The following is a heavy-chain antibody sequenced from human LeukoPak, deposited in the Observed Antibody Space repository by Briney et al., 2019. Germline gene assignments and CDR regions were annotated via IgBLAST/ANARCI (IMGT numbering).Heavy chain of an antibody. Sequence: GGSLRLSCAASGFTFSSYSMNWVRQAPGKGLEWVSSISSSSSYIYYADSVKGRFTISRDNAKNSLYLQMNSLRAEDTAVYYCEATDYDILTGYYHADYWGQGTLVTVSS. CDR2: ISSSSSYI. D-gene: IGHD3-9*01. CDR1: GFTFSSYS. V-gene: IGHV3-21*01. J-gene: IGHJ4*02. CDR3: EATDYDILTGYYHADY.